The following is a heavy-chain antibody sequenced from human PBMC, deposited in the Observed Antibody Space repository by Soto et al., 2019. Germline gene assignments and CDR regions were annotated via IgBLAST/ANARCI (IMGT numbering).Heavy chain of an antibody. V-gene: IGHV4-59*08. CDR3: ARCSLESGVED. Sequence: QVQLQESGPGLVKPSETLSLTCTVSGGSISSYYWSWIRQPPGKGLEWIGYIYYSGSTSYNPSLKGRVTISVDTSKNQFSLKVSSVTAADTAVYYCARCSLESGVEDWGQGTLVTVSS. J-gene: IGHJ4*02. CDR1: GGSISSYY. D-gene: IGHD3-3*01. CDR2: IYYSGST.